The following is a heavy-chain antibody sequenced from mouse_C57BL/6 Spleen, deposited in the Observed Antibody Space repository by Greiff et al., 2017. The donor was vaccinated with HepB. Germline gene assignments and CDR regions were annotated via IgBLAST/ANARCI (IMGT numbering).Heavy chain of an antibody. J-gene: IGHJ2*01. Sequence: QVQLQQPGAELVKPGASVKLSCKASGYTFTSYWMHWVKQRPGRGLEWIGRIDPNSGGTKYNEKFKSKATLTVDKPSSTAYMQLSSLTSEDSAVYYCARERGTTGLRRGGYYFDYWGQGTTLTVSS. D-gene: IGHD2-4*01. CDR1: GYTFTSYW. V-gene: IGHV1-72*01. CDR2: IDPNSGGT. CDR3: ARERGTTGLRRGGYYFDY.